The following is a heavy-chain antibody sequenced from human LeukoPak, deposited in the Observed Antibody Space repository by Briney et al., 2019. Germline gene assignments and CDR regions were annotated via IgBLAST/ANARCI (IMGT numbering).Heavy chain of an antibody. J-gene: IGHJ4*02. D-gene: IGHD2-2*01. Sequence: SETLSLTCTVSGGSISSSSYYWGWLRQPPGKGLEWIGSIYYSGSTYYNPSLKSRVTISVDTSKNQFSLKLSSVTAADTAVYYCAREDIVVVPAEAFDYWGQGTLVTVSS. CDR2: IYYSGST. CDR3: AREDIVVVPAEAFDY. CDR1: GGSISSSSYY. V-gene: IGHV4-39*02.